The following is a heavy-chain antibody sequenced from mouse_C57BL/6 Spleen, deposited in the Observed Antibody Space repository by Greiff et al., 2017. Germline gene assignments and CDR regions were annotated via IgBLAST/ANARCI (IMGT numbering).Heavy chain of an antibody. CDR2: IDPEDGET. J-gene: IGHJ4*01. Sequence: VQLKESGAELVKPGASVKLSCTASGFNIKDYYMHWVKQRTEQGLEWIGRIDPEDGETKYAPKFQGKATITAYTSSNTAYPQLSSLTSEDTAVYYCARFYYGSSYDYYAMDYWGQGTSVTVSS. CDR3: ARFYYGSSYDYYAMDY. V-gene: IGHV14-2*01. CDR1: GFNIKDYY. D-gene: IGHD1-1*01.